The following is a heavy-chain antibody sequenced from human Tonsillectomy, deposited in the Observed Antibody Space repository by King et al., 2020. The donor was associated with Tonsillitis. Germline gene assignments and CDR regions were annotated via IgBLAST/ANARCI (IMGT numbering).Heavy chain of an antibody. CDR1: GFTFSSYW. V-gene: IGHV3-74*01. D-gene: IGHD4-17*01. Sequence: VQLVESGGGLVQPGGSLRLSCAASGFTFSSYWMHWVRQAPGKGLVWVSRINSDGSSTSYADSVKGRFTISRDNAKNTLYLQMNSLRAEDTAVYYCARAQNDGEIHWFDPWGQGTLVTVSS. J-gene: IGHJ5*02. CDR2: INSDGSST. CDR3: ARAQNDGEIHWFDP.